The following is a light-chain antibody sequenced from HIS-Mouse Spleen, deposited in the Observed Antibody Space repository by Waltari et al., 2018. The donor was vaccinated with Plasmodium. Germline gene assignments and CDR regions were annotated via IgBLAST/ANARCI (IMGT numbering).Light chain of an antibody. J-gene: IGKJ2*01. Sequence: IVWTQAPGTLSLSPGERATLSCRASQSVSSSYLAWYQQKPDQAPRLLIYGASSRATGIPDRFSGSGSGTDFTLTISRLEPEDFAVYYCQQYGSSPYTFGQGTKLEIK. CDR1: QSVSSSY. V-gene: IGKV3-20*01. CDR3: QQYGSSPYT. CDR2: GAS.